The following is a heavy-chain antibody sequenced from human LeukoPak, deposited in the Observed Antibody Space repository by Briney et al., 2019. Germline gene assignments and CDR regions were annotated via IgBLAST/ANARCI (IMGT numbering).Heavy chain of an antibody. V-gene: IGHV4-34*12. D-gene: IGHD3-3*01. CDR2: IIDTGST. CDR3: ARAYDFWSGYPLDF. J-gene: IGHJ4*02. CDR1: GEAFSGYY. Sequence: PSETLSLTCVVYGEAFSGYYWTWIRQPPGKGLEWIGEIIDTGSTKYNSSLKSRVTISVDTSKNEFSLKLSSVTAADTAVYYCARAYDFWSGYPLDFWGQGTLVTVSS.